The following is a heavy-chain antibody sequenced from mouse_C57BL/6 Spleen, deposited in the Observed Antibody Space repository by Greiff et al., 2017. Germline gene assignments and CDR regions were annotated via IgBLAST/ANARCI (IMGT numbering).Heavy chain of an antibody. CDR3: ARDSSGYVAY. V-gene: IGHV1-55*01. J-gene: IGHJ3*01. D-gene: IGHD3-2*02. CDR2: IYPGSGST. Sequence: QVQLQQSGAELVKPGASVKMSCKASVYTFTSYWITWVKQRPGQGLEWIGDIYPGSGSTNYNEKFKSKATLTVDTSSSTAYMQLSSLTSEDSAVYYCARDSSGYVAYWGQGTLVTVSA. CDR1: VYTFTSYW.